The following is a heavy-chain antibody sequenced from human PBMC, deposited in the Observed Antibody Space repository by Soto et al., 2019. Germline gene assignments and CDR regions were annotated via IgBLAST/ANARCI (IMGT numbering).Heavy chain of an antibody. Sequence: ASVKVSCKASGYTFTSYGISWVRQAPGQGLEWMGWISAYNGNTNYAQKLQGRVTMTTDTSTSTAYMELRSLRSDDTAVYYCASPRSIAAAGTFHDYYYGMDVWGQGTTVTVSS. D-gene: IGHD6-13*01. CDR3: ASPRSIAAAGTFHDYYYGMDV. J-gene: IGHJ6*02. V-gene: IGHV1-18*01. CDR2: ISAYNGNT. CDR1: GYTFTSYG.